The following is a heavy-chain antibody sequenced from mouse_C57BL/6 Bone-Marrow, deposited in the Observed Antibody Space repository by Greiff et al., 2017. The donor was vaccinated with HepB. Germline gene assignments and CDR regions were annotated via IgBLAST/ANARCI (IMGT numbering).Heavy chain of an antibody. CDR1: GFSLTSYA. CDR2: IWTGGGT. CDR3: ARITTVVAPYFDY. J-gene: IGHJ2*01. D-gene: IGHD1-1*01. V-gene: IGHV2-9-1*01. Sequence: VKVVESGPGLVAPSQSLSITCTVSGFSLTSYAISWVRQPPGKGLEWLGVIWTGGGTNYNSALKSRLSISKDNSKSQVFLKMNSLQTDDTARYYCARITTVVAPYFDYWGQGTTLTVSS.